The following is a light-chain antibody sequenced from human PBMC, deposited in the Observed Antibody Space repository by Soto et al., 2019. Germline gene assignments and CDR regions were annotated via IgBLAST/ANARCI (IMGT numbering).Light chain of an antibody. CDR1: SSDVGAYNY. J-gene: IGLJ2*01. V-gene: IGLV2-11*01. CDR2: DVS. Sequence: QSALTQPRSVSGSPGQSVTISCTGTSSDVGAYNYVSWYQQHPGKAPKLMIYDVSKRPSGVPDRFSGSKSGNTASLTISGLQAEDEADYCCCSYAGSYTSVIFGGGTKVTVL. CDR3: CSYAGSYTSVI.